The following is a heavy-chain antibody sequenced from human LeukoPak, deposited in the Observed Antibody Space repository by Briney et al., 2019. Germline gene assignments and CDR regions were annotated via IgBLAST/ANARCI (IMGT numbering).Heavy chain of an antibody. Sequence: PGRSLRLSCAASGFTSSSYAMHWVRQAPGKGLEWVAVISYDGSNKYYADSVKGRFTISRDNSKNTLYLQMNSLRAEDTAVYYCARDRGSYYVWYYFDYWGQGTLVTVSS. D-gene: IGHD1-26*01. CDR2: ISYDGSNK. V-gene: IGHV3-30-3*01. CDR1: GFTSSSYA. J-gene: IGHJ4*02. CDR3: ARDRGSYYVWYYFDY.